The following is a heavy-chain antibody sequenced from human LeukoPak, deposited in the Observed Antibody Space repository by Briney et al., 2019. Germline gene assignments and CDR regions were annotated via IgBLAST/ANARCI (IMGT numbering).Heavy chain of an antibody. V-gene: IGHV5-51*07. CDR1: GYSFTTYW. D-gene: IGHD6-19*01. CDR3: ARHSSGWYGNLDY. CDR2: IYPGDSDT. J-gene: IGHJ4*02. Sequence: GESLKISCKGSGYSFTTYWITWVHQMPGKGLEWMGIIYPGDSDTRNSPSFQGQVTISADKSISTAYLQWSSLKASDTAMYYCARHSSGWYGNLDYWGQGTLVTVSS.